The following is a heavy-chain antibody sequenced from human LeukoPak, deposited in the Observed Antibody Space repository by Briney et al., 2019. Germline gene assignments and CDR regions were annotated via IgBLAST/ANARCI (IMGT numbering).Heavy chain of an antibody. V-gene: IGHV4-59*01. CDR3: ARDGSGSYPHSHYYYYMDV. J-gene: IGHJ6*03. CDR1: GGSISSYY. D-gene: IGHD3-10*01. Sequence: PSETLSLTCTVSGGSISSYYWSRIRQPPGKGLEWIGYIYYSGSTNYNPSLKSRVTISVDTSKNQFSLKLSSVTAADTAVYYCARDGSGSYPHSHYYYYMDVWGKGTTVTISS. CDR2: IYYSGST.